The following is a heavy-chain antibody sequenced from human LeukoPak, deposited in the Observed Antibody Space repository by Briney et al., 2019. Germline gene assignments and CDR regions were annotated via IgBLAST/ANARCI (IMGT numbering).Heavy chain of an antibody. J-gene: IGHJ4*02. CDR3: ARHAGGIAAAGTRPFDY. CDR1: GASFSSSTYC. CDR2: ICYSGST. V-gene: IGHV4-39*01. Sequence: PSETLSLTCTVSGASFSSSTYCWGWIRQPPGEGLEWIGSICYSGSTYYNPSLKSRVTMSVDTSRNQFSLSLNSVSAADTAVYYCARHAGGIAAAGTRPFDYWGQGTLVTVSS. D-gene: IGHD6-13*01.